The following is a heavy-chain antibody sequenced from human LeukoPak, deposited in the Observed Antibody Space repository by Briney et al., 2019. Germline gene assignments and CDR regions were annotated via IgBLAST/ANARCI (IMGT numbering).Heavy chain of an antibody. CDR2: IYYNGNT. D-gene: IGHD2-21*02. J-gene: IGHJ4*02. CDR3: ARVAVSAREYFDY. CDR1: GASISSYY. V-gene: IGHV4-59*01. Sequence: PSETLSLTCTVSGASISSYYWSWLRQSPGKGLEWIGYIYYNGNTNYNPSLKGRVTISVDSSKNQFSLRLSSVTAADTAVYYCARVAVSAREYFDYWGQGTLVTVSS.